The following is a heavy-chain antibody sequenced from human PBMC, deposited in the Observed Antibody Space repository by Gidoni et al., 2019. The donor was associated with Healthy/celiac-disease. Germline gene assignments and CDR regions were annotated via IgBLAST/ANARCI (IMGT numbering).Heavy chain of an antibody. Sequence: QVQLVESGGGLVKPGGSLRLSCAASGFPFCDYYMSWIRQAPGKGLEWVSYISSSSSYTNYADSVKGRFTISRDNAKNSLYLQMNSLRAEDTAVYYCARDAGLGELSGLDYWGQGTLVTVSS. J-gene: IGHJ4*02. CDR2: ISSSSSYT. D-gene: IGHD3-16*02. CDR1: GFPFCDYY. V-gene: IGHV3-11*06. CDR3: ARDAGLGELSGLDY.